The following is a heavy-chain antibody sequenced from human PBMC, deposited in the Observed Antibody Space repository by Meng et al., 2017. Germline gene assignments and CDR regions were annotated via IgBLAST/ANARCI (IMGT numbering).Heavy chain of an antibody. Sequence: QVQVVPSGAELKQPGALLKVSCMASGYPFPSYGISWVRQGHGNGLDWMGWISAYNGNTNYAQKLQGRVTMTTDTSTSTAYMELRSLRSDDTAVYYCAQTTVTTYSEYFQHWGQGTLVTVSS. V-gene: IGHV1-18*01. CDR2: ISAYNGNT. CDR1: GYPFPSYG. CDR3: AQTTVTTYSEYFQH. J-gene: IGHJ1*01. D-gene: IGHD4-11*01.